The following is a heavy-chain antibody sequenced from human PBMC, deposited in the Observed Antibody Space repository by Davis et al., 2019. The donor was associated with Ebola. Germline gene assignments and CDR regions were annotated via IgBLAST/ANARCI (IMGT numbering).Heavy chain of an antibody. Sequence: GESLKISCAASGFSFFSYGMHWVRQAPGKGLEWVAVIWYDGSNKYYADSVKGRFTISRDNSKNTLYLQMNSLRAEDTAVYYCAKGFLEWNYYYYMDVWGQGTTVTVSS. J-gene: IGHJ6*03. CDR1: GFSFFSYG. CDR3: AKGFLEWNYYYYMDV. CDR2: IWYDGSNK. V-gene: IGHV3-33*06. D-gene: IGHD3-3*01.